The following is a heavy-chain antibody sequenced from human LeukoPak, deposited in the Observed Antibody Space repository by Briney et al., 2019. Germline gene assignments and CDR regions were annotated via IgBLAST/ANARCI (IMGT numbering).Heavy chain of an antibody. CDR1: GGSITNTFFF. J-gene: IGHJ4*02. CDR3: ARRPHYYDSSGSRYYFDY. Sequence: PSETLSLTCPVSGGSITNTFFFWAWIRQSPGRGLEWIGYIYYSGSTNYNPSLKSRVTISIDTSKNQFSLKLNSVTAADTAVYFCARRPHYYDSSGSRYYFDYWGQGTLVTVSS. V-gene: IGHV4-61*05. CDR2: IYYSGST. D-gene: IGHD3-22*01.